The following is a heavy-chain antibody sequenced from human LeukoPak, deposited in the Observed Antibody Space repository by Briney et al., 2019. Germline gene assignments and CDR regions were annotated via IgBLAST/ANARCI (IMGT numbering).Heavy chain of an antibody. Sequence: SETLSLTCAVYGGSFSGYYWSWIRQPPGKGLEWIGEINHSGSTNYNPSLKSRVTMSVDTSKNQFSLKLSSVTAADTAVYYCARFPFGLTPSGYYYYGMDVWGQGTTVTVSS. D-gene: IGHD3-10*01. J-gene: IGHJ6*02. CDR1: GGSFSGYY. CDR3: ARFPFGLTPSGYYYYGMDV. V-gene: IGHV4-34*01. CDR2: INHSGST.